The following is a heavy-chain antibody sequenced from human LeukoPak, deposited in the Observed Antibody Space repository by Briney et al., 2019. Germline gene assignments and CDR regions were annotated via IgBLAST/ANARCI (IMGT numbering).Heavy chain of an antibody. D-gene: IGHD6-13*01. J-gene: IGHJ5*02. CDR3: VRHPRTRYSGSWSLVARGNWFDP. CDR1: GGSISSGSYY. Sequence: SQTLSLTCTVSGGSISSGSYYWSWIRQPAGKGLEWIGRIYTSGSTNYNPSLKSRVTISVDTSKNQFSLKLSSVTAADTAVYYCVRHPRTRYSGSWSLVARGNWFDPWGQGTLVTVSS. CDR2: IYTSGST. V-gene: IGHV4-61*02.